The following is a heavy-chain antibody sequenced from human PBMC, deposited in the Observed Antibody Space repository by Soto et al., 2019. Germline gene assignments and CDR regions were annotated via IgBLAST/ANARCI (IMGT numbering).Heavy chain of an antibody. J-gene: IGHJ4*02. CDR3: ARDSGFYYDSTGYDY. CDR2: IYHSGST. V-gene: IGHV4-34*01. Sequence: SETLSLTCAVQGGSFSGYIWTWIRQPPGKGLEWIGYIYHSGSTYYNPSLKSRVTISVDRSKNQFSLKLSSVTAADTAVYYCARDSGFYYDSTGYDYWGQGIVVT. D-gene: IGHD3-22*01. CDR1: GGSFSGYI.